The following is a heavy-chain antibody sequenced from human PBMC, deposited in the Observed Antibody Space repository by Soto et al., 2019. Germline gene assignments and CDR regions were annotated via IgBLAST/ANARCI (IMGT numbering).Heavy chain of an antibody. D-gene: IGHD3-16*02. Sequence: EVQLLESGGGLVQPGGSLRLSCAASGFTFSSYAMSWVRQAPGKGLEWVSAISGSGGSTYYADSVKGRFTISRDNSKNTLYLQMNSLRAEDTAVYYCANSVWVSYRYTSYYFDYWGQGTLVTVSS. CDR2: ISGSGGST. CDR3: ANSVWVSYRYTSYYFDY. J-gene: IGHJ4*02. CDR1: GFTFSSYA. V-gene: IGHV3-23*01.